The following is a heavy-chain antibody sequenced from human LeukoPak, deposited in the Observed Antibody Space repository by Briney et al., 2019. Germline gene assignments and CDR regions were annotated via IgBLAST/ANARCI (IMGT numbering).Heavy chain of an antibody. CDR1: GYTLTELS. CDR2: FDPEDGET. CDR3: ARGSYYYYYMDV. J-gene: IGHJ6*03. Sequence: ASVKVSCKVSGYTLTELSMHWVRQAPGKGLEWMGGFDPEDGETIYAQKFQGRVTMTEDTSTSTVYMELSSLRSEDTAVYYCARGSYYYYYMDVWGKGTTVTVSS. V-gene: IGHV1-24*01.